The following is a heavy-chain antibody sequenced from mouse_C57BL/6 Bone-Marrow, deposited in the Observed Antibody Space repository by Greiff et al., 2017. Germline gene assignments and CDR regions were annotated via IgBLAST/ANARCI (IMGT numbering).Heavy chain of an antibody. J-gene: IGHJ1*03. V-gene: IGHV1-53*01. CDR1: GYTFTSYW. Sequence: VQLQQSGTELVKPGASVKLSCKASGYTFTSYWMHWVKQRPGQGLEWIGNINPSNGGTNYNEKFKSKATLTVDKSSSTAYMQLSSLTSEDSAVYYCARRSAVVDLWYFDVWGTGTTVTVSS. D-gene: IGHD1-1*01. CDR2: INPSNGGT. CDR3: ARRSAVVDLWYFDV.